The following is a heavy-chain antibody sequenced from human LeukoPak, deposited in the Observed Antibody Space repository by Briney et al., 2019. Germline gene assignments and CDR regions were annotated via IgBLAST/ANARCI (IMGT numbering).Heavy chain of an antibody. CDR3: ARGQFRERGQWLVTRVGCFDY. V-gene: IGHV4-34*01. CDR1: GGSFSGYY. D-gene: IGHD6-19*01. Sequence: SETLSLTCAVYGGSFSGYYWSWIRQPPGKGLEWIGEINHSGSTNYNPSLKSRVTISVDTSKNQFSLKLSSVTAADTAVYYCARGQFRERGQWLVTRVGCFDYWGQGTLVTVSS. J-gene: IGHJ4*02. CDR2: INHSGST.